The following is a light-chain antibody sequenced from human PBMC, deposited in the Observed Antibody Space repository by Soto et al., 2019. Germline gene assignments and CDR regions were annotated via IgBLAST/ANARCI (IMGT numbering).Light chain of an antibody. V-gene: IGKV3-20*01. CDR1: QSFTSNY. J-gene: IGKJ1*01. CDR2: GAS. CDR3: QQYGSLPRT. Sequence: EIVLTQSPGTLSLSPGERATLSCRASQSFTSNYLAWYQQKRGQAPRLLIYGASSMATGVPDRFSGSGSGTDFTLTISRLEPEDFAVYYCQQYGSLPRTFGQGTKVEIK.